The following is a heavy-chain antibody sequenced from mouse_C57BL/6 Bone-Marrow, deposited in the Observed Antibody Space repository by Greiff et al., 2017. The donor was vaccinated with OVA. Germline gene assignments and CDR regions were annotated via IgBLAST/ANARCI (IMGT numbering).Heavy chain of an antibody. Sequence: QVQLQQPGAELVKPGASVKLSCKASGYTFTSYWMHWVKQRPGQGLEWIGMIHPNSGSTNYNEKFKSKATLTVDKSSSTAYMQLSSLTSEDSAVYYCAPLITTVVAERGYFDYWGQGTTLTVSS. J-gene: IGHJ2*01. CDR1: GYTFTSYW. CDR2: IHPNSGST. CDR3: APLITTVVAERGYFDY. D-gene: IGHD1-1*01. V-gene: IGHV1-64*01.